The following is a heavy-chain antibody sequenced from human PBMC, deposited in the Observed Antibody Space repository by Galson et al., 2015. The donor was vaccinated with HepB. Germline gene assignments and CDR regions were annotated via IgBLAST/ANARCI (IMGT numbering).Heavy chain of an antibody. Sequence: SLRLSCAASGFTFSSYSMNWVRQAPGKGLEWVSSISSSSSYIYYADSVKGRFTISRDNAKNSLYLQMNSLRAEDTAVYYCARVLPSTYDYGDYGVWFDPWGQGTLVTVSS. CDR1: GFTFSSYS. D-gene: IGHD4-17*01. CDR2: ISSSSSYI. J-gene: IGHJ5*02. CDR3: ARVLPSTYDYGDYGVWFDP. V-gene: IGHV3-21*01.